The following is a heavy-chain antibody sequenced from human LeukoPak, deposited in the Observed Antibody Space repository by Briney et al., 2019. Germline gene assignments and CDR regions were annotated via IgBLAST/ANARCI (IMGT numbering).Heavy chain of an antibody. CDR3: ARRQIYFDY. CDR2: IYYSGST. CDR1: GGSISGTAYY. V-gene: IGHV4-39*07. J-gene: IGHJ4*02. Sequence: SETLSLTCAISGGSISGTAYYWGWIRQPPGKGLEWIGSIYYSGSTYYNPSLKSRLTISVDTSRNQFSLKLSSVTAADTAVYYCARRQIYFDYWGQGTLVTVSS.